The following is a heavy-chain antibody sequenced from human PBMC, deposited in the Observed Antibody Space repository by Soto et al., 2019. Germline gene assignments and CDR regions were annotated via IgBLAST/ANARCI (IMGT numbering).Heavy chain of an antibody. CDR1: GGSISSGGYY. CDR3: ARDWGSGGYDY. V-gene: IGHV4-31*03. D-gene: IGHD3-10*01. J-gene: IGHJ4*02. CDR2: IYYSGST. Sequence: QVQLQESGPGLVKPSQTLSLTCTVSGGSISSGGYYWSWIPKHPGKGLEWIGYIYYSGSTFYNPYHKSRVTISVDTSKNQFSLKLSSVTAADTAVYYCARDWGSGGYDYWGQGTLVTVSS.